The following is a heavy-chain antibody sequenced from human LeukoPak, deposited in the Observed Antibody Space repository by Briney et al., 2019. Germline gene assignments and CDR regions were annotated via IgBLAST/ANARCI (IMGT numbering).Heavy chain of an antibody. CDR2: ISWNSGSI. D-gene: IGHD3-22*01. J-gene: IGHJ6*02. CDR3: AKEVYDSAGLYYYGMDV. V-gene: IGHV3-9*01. CDR1: GFTFDDYA. Sequence: GRSLRLSCAASGFTFDDYAMHWVRQAPGKGLEWVSGISWNSGSIGYADSVKGRFTISRDNAKNSLYLQMNNLRAEDTALYYCAKEVYDSAGLYYYGMDVWGQGTTVTVSS.